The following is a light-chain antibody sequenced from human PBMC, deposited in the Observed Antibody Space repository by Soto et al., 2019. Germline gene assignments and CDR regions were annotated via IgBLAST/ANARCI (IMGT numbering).Light chain of an antibody. CDR2: DTS. CDR3: QQRHNWPIT. J-gene: IGKJ5*01. Sequence: EIVLTQSPATLSLSSGERATLSRRANETIWGLLGWYQQKPGQPPRLLIYDTSNRATGIQARFSGSGSGTDFTLTISGLEPADLGVYYCQQRHNWPITFGQGTRLDIK. CDR1: ETIWGL. V-gene: IGKV3-11*01.